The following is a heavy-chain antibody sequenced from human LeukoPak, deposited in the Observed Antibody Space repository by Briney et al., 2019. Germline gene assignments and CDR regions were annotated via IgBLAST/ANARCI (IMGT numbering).Heavy chain of an antibody. Sequence: GGSLRLSCAGSGFTFDDYALHWVRQAPNKEMVWIARIRGDGRATTYADSVKGRFTISRDNAMSTVFLQMKSLRAEDTAVYYCAKGGYYDFWSGYYTGIDYWGQGTLVTVSS. V-gene: IGHV3-74*01. D-gene: IGHD3-3*01. CDR2: IRGDGRAT. CDR3: AKGGYYDFWSGYYTGIDY. J-gene: IGHJ4*02. CDR1: GFTFDDYA.